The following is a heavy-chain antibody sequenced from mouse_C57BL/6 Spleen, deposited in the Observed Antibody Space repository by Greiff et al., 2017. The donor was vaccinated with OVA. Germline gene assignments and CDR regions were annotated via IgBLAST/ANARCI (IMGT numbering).Heavy chain of an antibody. CDR1: GFNIKDDY. J-gene: IGHJ2*01. D-gene: IGHD3-1*01. Sequence: EVQLQESGAELVRPGASVQLSCTASGFNIKDDYMHWVKQRPEQGLEWIGWIDPENGDTEYASKFQGKATITADTSSNTAYLQLSSLTSEDTAVYYCPERGTLDYRRQGTTLTVSS. V-gene: IGHV14-4*01. CDR2: IDPENGDT. CDR3: PERGTLDY.